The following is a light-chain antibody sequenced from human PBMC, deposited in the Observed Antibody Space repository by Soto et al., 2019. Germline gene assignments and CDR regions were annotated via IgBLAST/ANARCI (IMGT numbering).Light chain of an antibody. CDR2: WAS. Sequence: DIVMTQSPDSLAVSLGERATINCKSSQSVLYSSNNKNYLAWYQQKPGQPPKLLIYWASTRESGVPDRFSGSGSATDFTLTISSLQAEDVAVYYGQQYYSTPLTFDQGTKLEIK. CDR1: QSVLYSSNNKNY. J-gene: IGKJ2*01. V-gene: IGKV4-1*01. CDR3: QQYYSTPLT.